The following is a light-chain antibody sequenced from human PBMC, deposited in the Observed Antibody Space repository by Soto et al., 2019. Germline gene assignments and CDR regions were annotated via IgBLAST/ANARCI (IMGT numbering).Light chain of an antibody. CDR1: SSNIGSNY. Sequence: QPVVTQPPSASGTPGQRVTISCSGSSSNIGSNYVYWYQQLPGTAPKLLIYRNNQRPSGVPDRFSGSKSGTSASLAISGLRSEDEADYYCAAWDDSLSVVVFGGGTKLTVL. CDR2: RNN. CDR3: AAWDDSLSVVV. J-gene: IGLJ2*01. V-gene: IGLV1-47*01.